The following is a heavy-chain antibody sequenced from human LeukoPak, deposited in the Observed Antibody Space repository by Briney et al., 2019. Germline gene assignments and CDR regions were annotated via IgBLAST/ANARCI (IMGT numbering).Heavy chain of an antibody. CDR2: TRNKANSHTT. CDR3: ARVRLVVVDDFYSYFDL. CDR1: GFTFSDHY. V-gene: IGHV3-72*01. J-gene: IGHJ2*01. D-gene: IGHD2-15*01. Sequence: GGSLRLSCAASGFTFSDHYMDWVRQAPGKGLEWVGRTRNKANSHTTEYAASVKGRFTISRDDSKNSLYLQMNSLKTEDTAVYYCARVRLVVVDDFYSYFDLWGRGTLVTVSS.